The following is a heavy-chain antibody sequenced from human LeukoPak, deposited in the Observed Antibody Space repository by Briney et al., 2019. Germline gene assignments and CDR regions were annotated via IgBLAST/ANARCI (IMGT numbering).Heavy chain of an antibody. CDR3: ATGLWFGKYLDV. CDR2: IIPIFGTT. Sequence: GASVKVSCKASGGTFNSYAISWVRQAPGQGLEWMGGIIPIFGTTNYARKFRGRVTITADKSTSTAYMELSSLRSEDTAVYYCATGLWFGKYLDVWGKGTTVTISS. CDR1: GGTFNSYA. V-gene: IGHV1-69*06. D-gene: IGHD3-10*01. J-gene: IGHJ6*04.